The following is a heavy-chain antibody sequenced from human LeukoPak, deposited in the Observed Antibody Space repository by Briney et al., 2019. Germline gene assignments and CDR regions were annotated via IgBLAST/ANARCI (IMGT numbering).Heavy chain of an antibody. J-gene: IGHJ4*01. CDR2: INTDGSST. Sequence: GGSLRLSCAVSEFAFSVYEMYWVRQAPGKGLVWVSRINTDGSSTSYADSVKGRFTVSRDNAKNTVYLQVNSLRAEDTAVYFCTRELPREVTLDYWGQGTLVTVSS. CDR1: EFAFSVYE. CDR3: TRELPREVTLDY. D-gene: IGHD2-21*02. V-gene: IGHV3-74*01.